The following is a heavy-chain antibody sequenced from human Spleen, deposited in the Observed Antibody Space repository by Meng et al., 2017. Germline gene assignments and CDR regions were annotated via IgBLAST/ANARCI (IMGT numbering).Heavy chain of an antibody. CDR3: ARVDSGSYFDY. CDR1: GFTFSNHY. Sequence: GESLKISCAASGFTFSNHYMTWVRQAPGKGLEWVSVIYSGGSTYYADSVKGRFTISRHNSKNTLYLQMNSLRAEDAAVYYCARVDSGSYFDYWGQGTLVTVSS. J-gene: IGHJ4*02. CDR2: IYSGGST. D-gene: IGHD1-26*01. V-gene: IGHV3-53*04.